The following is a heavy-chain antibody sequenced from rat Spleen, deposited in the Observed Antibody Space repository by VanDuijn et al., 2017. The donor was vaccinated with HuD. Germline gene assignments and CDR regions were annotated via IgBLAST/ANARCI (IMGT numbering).Heavy chain of an antibody. CDR1: GLTFNNFG. J-gene: IGHJ3*01. CDR2: INYDGGST. Sequence: EVQLVESGGGLVQPGRSMKLSCAASGLTFNNFGMAWVRQAPKKGLEWVAYINYDGGSTYYPDSVKGRFTISRDNAKSTLYLQMSSLRSEDTATYYCTSRWDAFAYWGQGTLVTVSS. D-gene: IGHD5-1*01. V-gene: IGHV5-22*01. CDR3: TSRWDAFAY.